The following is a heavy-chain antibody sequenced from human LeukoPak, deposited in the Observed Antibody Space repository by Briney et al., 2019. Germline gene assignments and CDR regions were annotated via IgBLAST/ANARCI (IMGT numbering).Heavy chain of an antibody. CDR3: ARVREDPWNSAPHAFDI. CDR2: IYHFGTT. J-gene: IGHJ3*02. CDR1: GGSFSGYY. V-gene: IGHV4-34*01. D-gene: IGHD1-1*01. Sequence: SETLSLTCAVYGGSFSGYYWGWIRQPPGKGLEWIGNIYHFGTTYYNPSLKSRVTIPVDTSNNQFSLKLSSVTAADTAVYYCARVREDPWNSAPHAFDIWGQGTMVTVSS.